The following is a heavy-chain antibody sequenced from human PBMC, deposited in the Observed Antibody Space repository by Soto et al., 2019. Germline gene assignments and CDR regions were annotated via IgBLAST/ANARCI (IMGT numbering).Heavy chain of an antibody. CDR3: AREGSRSGRPRPHTYIDY. D-gene: IGHD6-13*01. CDR1: GATFTNSA. Sequence: ASVKVSCKASGATFTNSAFIWVRQAPGQGLEWMGWISAYNGNTDYEQKFQGRVTMTTDTSTSTAHMELRSLRSDDTAVYYCAREGSRSGRPRPHTYIDYWGQGTLVTVSS. V-gene: IGHV1-18*01. J-gene: IGHJ4*02. CDR2: ISAYNGNT.